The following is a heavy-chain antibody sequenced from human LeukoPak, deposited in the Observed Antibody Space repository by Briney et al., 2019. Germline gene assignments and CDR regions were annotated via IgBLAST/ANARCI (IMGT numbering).Heavy chain of an antibody. CDR1: GGSINSYY. J-gene: IGHJ5*02. Sequence: SETLSLTCTVSGGSINSYYWNWIRQPPGKGLEWIGNIYYSGCTNYNPSLKSRVTISIDTSRKQFSLKLSSVTAADTAVYYCARVDRSAYCSSTSCYEFDPWGQGTLVTVSS. D-gene: IGHD2-2*01. V-gene: IGHV4-59*01. CDR2: IYYSGCT. CDR3: ARVDRSAYCSSTSCYEFDP.